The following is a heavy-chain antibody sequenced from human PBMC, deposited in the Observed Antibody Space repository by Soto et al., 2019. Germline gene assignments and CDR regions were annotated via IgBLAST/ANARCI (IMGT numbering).Heavy chain of an antibody. J-gene: IGHJ6*02. CDR3: ARGGAAARYSLDV. Sequence: GGSLRLSCTASGFTLNTFDMHWVRQATGKGLEWVSVISLAGDTYYSNSVKGRFTISRESVKNSVFLQMDNLRAEDSAIYYCARGGAAARYSLDVWGQGTTVTVSS. CDR1: GFTLNTFD. V-gene: IGHV3-13*01. D-gene: IGHD6-13*01. CDR2: ISLAGDT.